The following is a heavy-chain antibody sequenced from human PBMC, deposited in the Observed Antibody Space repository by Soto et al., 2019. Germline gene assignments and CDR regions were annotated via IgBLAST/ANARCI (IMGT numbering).Heavy chain of an antibody. CDR3: ARDGTSALSQDY. CDR2: SIPIFGTA. Sequence: SVKVSCKASGGTFSSYAISLVRQAPGQGLEWMGGSIPIFGTANYAQKFQVRVTITADKSTSTAYMELSSLRSEDTAVYYCARDGTSALSQDYWGQGTLVTVSS. J-gene: IGHJ4*02. V-gene: IGHV1-69*06. CDR1: GGTFSSYA. D-gene: IGHD1-26*01.